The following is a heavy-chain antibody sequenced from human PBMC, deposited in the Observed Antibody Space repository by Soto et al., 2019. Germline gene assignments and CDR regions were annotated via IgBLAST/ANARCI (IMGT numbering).Heavy chain of an antibody. V-gene: IGHV3-74*01. Sequence: EVQLVESGGCLVHPWESLRLSFAASGFTFSYYWIHWVRQAPGKGLVWVSRVHRDGSSTTYAESVKGRFSISRDNARNTVYLQMNSLRVEDMDVYYCARGERGAFDLWGQGTVVTVSS. CDR1: GFTFSYYW. CDR2: VHRDGSST. CDR3: ARGERGAFDL. D-gene: IGHD1-1*01. J-gene: IGHJ3*01.